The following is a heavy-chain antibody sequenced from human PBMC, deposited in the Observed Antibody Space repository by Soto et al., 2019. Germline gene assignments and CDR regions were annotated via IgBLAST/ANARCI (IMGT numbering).Heavy chain of an antibody. CDR1: GGTYSSYA. J-gene: IGHJ6*02. D-gene: IGHD3-9*01. CDR3: ASRYFDWLLATNYYYGMDV. V-gene: IGHV1-69*13. Sequence: GASVKVSCKASGGTYSSYAISWVRQAPGQGLEWMGGIIPIFGTANYAQKFQGRVTITADESTSTAYMELSSLRSEDTAVYYCASRYFDWLLATNYYYGMDVWGQGTTVTVSS. CDR2: IIPIFGTA.